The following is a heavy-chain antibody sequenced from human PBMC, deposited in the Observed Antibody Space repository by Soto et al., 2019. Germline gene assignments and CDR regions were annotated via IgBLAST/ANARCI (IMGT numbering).Heavy chain of an antibody. CDR1: GFTFSDYS. Sequence: GGSLRLSCVASGFTFSDYSMSWIRRAPGKGLEWLAFIDSRGRTLSYADSVRGRFTISRDNAENSVYLQMDSLRADDTAVYYCARQAARNYIDSWGQGNSVTVSS. CDR2: IDSRGRTL. CDR3: ARQAARNYIDS. V-gene: IGHV3-11*01. J-gene: IGHJ4*02. D-gene: IGHD6-6*01.